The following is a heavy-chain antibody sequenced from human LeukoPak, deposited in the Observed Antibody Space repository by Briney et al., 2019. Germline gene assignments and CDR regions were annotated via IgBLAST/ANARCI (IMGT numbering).Heavy chain of an antibody. CDR3: ARAYGTYHFDAFDI. V-gene: IGHV3-48*01. CDR2: ISSSSSTI. D-gene: IGHD1-26*01. Sequence: GGSLRLSCAASGFTFSSYSMNWVRQAPGKGLEWVSYISSSSSTIYYADSVKGRFTISRDNAKNSLYLQMNSLRAEDTAVYYCARAYGTYHFDAFDIWGQGTMVTASS. J-gene: IGHJ3*02. CDR1: GFTFSSYS.